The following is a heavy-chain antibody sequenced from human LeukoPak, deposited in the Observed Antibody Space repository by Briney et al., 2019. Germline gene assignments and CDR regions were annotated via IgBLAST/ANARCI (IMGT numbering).Heavy chain of an antibody. CDR3: ARLWVRYYDSSGYFDY. CDR2: IYTSGST. Sequence: SETLSLTCTVSGGSISSYYWSWIRQPAGKGLEWIGRIYTSGSTNYNPSLKSRVTMSVDTSKNQFSLKLSSVTAADTAVYYCARLWVRYYDSSGYFDYWGQGTLVTVSS. CDR1: GGSISSYY. V-gene: IGHV4-4*07. J-gene: IGHJ4*02. D-gene: IGHD3-22*01.